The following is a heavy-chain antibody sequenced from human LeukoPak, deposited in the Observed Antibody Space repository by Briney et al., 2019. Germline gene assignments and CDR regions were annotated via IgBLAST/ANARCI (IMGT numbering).Heavy chain of an antibody. CDR2: ISAYNGNT. J-gene: IGHJ4*02. D-gene: IGHD3-16*01. CDR1: GYTFTGYY. CDR3: AREGSYIFDY. Sequence: GASVKVSCKASGYTFTGYYMHWVRQAPGQGLEWMGWISAYNGNTNYAQKLQGRVTMTTDTSTSTAYMELRSLRSDDTAVYYCAREGSYIFDYWGQGTLVTVSS. V-gene: IGHV1-18*04.